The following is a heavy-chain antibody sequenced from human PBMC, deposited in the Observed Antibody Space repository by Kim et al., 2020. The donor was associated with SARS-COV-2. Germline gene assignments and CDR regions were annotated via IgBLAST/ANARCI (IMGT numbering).Heavy chain of an antibody. CDR3: AREDYTNSWYTDY. J-gene: IGHJ4*02. CDR2: IYNDGSDT. Sequence: GGSLRLSCAASGFTFSIYWMHWVRQAPGKGLVWLSRIYNDGSDTTYADSVKGRLTISRDNAKNTLYLQINSLGAEDTAVYYCAREDYTNSWYTDYWGQGT. CDR1: GFTFSIYW. V-gene: IGHV3-74*01. D-gene: IGHD6-13*01.